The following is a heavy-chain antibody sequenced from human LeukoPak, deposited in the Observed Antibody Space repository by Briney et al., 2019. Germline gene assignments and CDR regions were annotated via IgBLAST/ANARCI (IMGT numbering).Heavy chain of an antibody. Sequence: GGSLRLSCAASGFTFSSHALHWVRQAPGKGLEWVAVISSDGSYKYYADSVKGRFTISRDNSKNTLYLQMNSLRAEDTAVYYCARADGDYGGNSYNNDYYYYYMDVWGKGTTVTVSS. V-gene: IGHV3-30*04. CDR3: ARADGDYGGNSYNNDYYYYYMDV. CDR2: ISSDGSYK. D-gene: IGHD4-23*01. J-gene: IGHJ6*03. CDR1: GFTFSSHA.